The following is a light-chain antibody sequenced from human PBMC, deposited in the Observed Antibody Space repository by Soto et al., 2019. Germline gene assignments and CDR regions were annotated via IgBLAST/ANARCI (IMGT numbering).Light chain of an antibody. CDR3: QQYVALPPT. J-gene: IGKJ1*01. Sequence: EIVLMQSPGTLSLSPGERATLSCRASQTMTRAYVAWYQQKPGQAPRLLIYAASYRATGISDKFSGSGSGTDFTLTISRLEPEDFAVYYCQQYVALPPTFGQGTKVDIK. V-gene: IGKV3-20*01. CDR2: AAS. CDR1: QTMTRAY.